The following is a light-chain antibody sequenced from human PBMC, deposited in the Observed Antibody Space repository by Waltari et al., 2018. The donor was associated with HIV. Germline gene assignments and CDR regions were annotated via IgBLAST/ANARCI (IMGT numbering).Light chain of an antibody. CDR1: SPHIGAGYV. Sequence: QSVLTQPPSVSGAPGPRVTLPCTGCSPHIGAGYVLHWHQQLPGTAPNLLIYTNSNRPSGVPDRFSGSKSGTSASLAITGLQADDEAHYYCQSYDSSLSDSVVFGGGTTLTVL. CDR3: QSYDSSLSDSVV. CDR2: TNS. J-gene: IGLJ2*01. V-gene: IGLV1-40*01.